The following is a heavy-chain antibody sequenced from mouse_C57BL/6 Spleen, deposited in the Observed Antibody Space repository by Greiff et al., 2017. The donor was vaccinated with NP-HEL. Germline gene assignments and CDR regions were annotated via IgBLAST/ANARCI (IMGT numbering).Heavy chain of an antibody. Sequence: QVHVKQSGAELVRPGASVTLSCKASGYTFTDYEMHWVKQTPVHGLEWIGAIDPETGGTAYNQKFKGKAILTADKSSSTAYMELRSLTSEDSAVYYCTRDYYGSKDFDYWGQGTTLTVSS. D-gene: IGHD1-1*01. J-gene: IGHJ2*01. CDR1: GYTFTDYE. CDR2: IDPETGGT. CDR3: TRDYYGSKDFDY. V-gene: IGHV1-15*01.